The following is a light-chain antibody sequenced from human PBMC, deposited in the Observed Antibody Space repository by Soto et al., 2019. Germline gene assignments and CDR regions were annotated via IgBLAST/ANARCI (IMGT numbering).Light chain of an antibody. CDR2: KAF. V-gene: IGKV1-5*03. J-gene: IGKJ1*01. CDR3: QQYNSYWT. Sequence: DIPMTQSPSTLSASVGDRVTITCRASQSSSSWLAWYQQKPGKAPKLLIYKAFSLESGVPSRFSGSGSGTAFTLTISSLQHDDFATYYCQQYNSYWTFGQGTKVEIK. CDR1: QSSSSW.